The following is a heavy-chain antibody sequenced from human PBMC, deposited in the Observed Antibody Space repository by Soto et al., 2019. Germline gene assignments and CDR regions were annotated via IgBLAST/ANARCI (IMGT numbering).Heavy chain of an antibody. J-gene: IGHJ6*02. CDR3: ARGGVGVVIIRVYYYYGMDV. Sequence: PGGSLRLSCAASGFTFSSYAMHWVRQAPGKGLEWVAVISYDGSNKYYADSVKGRFTISRDNSKNTLYLQMNSLRAEDTAVYYCARGGVGVVIIRVYYYYGMDVWGQGTTVTSP. D-gene: IGHD3-3*01. CDR1: GFTFSSYA. V-gene: IGHV3-30-3*01. CDR2: ISYDGSNK.